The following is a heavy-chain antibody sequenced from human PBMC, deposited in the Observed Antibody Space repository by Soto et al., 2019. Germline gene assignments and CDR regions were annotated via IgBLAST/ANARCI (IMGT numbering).Heavy chain of an antibody. CDR3: ARHFSINYDSSGYYGTDY. CDR2: IYYSGST. CDR1: GGSISSSSYY. D-gene: IGHD3-22*01. V-gene: IGHV4-39*01. J-gene: IGHJ4*02. Sequence: PSETLSLTCTVSGGSISSSSYYWGWIRQPPGKGLEWIGSIYYSGSTYYNPSLKSRVTISVDTSKNQFSLKLSSVTAADTAVYYCARHFSINYDSSGYYGTDYWGQGTLVTVSS.